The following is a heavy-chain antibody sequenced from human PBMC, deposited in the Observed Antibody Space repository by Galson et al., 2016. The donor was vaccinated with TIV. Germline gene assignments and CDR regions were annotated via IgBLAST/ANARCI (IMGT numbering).Heavy chain of an antibody. D-gene: IGHD3-3*01. CDR1: GFTFSKFW. CDR3: RARGDSRAHDVFDF. V-gene: IGHV3-74*01. J-gene: IGHJ3*01. CDR2: IKTDGSRT. Sequence: SLRLSCAASGFTFSKFWMHWVRQVPGKGLVWVSRIKTDGSRTDYVDAVQGRFTISRDNVKNMVYLQMDSLRVEDTAVYYCRARGDSRAHDVFDFWGRGQWSPSLQ.